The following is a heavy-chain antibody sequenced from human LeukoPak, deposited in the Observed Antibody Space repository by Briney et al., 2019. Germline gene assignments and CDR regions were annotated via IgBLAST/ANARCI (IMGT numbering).Heavy chain of an antibody. CDR1: GYTFTSYY. CDR2: INPSGGST. J-gene: IGHJ3*02. V-gene: IGHV1-46*01. CDR3: ARDGAQDWYCSGGSCSDLQDAFDI. Sequence: ASVKVSCKASGYTFTSYYMHWVRQAPGQGLEWMGIINPSGGSTSYAQKFQGRVTMTRDMSTSTVYMELSSLRSEDTAVYYCARDGAQDWYCSGGSCSDLQDAFDIWGQGTMVTVSS. D-gene: IGHD2-15*01.